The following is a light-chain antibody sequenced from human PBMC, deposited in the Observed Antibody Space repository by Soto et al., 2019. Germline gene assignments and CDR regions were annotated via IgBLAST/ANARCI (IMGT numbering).Light chain of an antibody. CDR1: QSLLQSNGYNY. CDR2: LGS. V-gene: IGKV2-28*01. J-gene: IGKJ1*01. CDR3: MQALQTPWT. Sequence: VMTQSPLSLPVTPGEPASISCRSSQSLLQSNGYNYLGWYLQKPGQSPQLLIYLGSNRASGVPATFSGSGSGTDFTLKISRVEAEDVGLYFCMQALQTPWTFGQGTKVAV.